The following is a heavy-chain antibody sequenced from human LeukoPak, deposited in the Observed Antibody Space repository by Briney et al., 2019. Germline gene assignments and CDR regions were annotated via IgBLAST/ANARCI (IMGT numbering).Heavy chain of an antibody. CDR3: ARVYYYDSSNAFDI. D-gene: IGHD3-22*01. CDR2: ISRSSSTI. Sequence: GGSLRLSCAASEFTFTSYSMNWARQAPGKGLEWVSHISRSSSTIYYAHSVKGRFTISRDNAKKSLYLQMNSLRDEETAVYRCARVYYYDSSNAFDIWGQGTMVSVCS. J-gene: IGHJ3*02. V-gene: IGHV3-48*02. CDR1: EFTFTSYS.